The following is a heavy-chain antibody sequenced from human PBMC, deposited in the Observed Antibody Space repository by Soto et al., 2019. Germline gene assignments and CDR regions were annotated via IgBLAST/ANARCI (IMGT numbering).Heavy chain of an antibody. D-gene: IGHD2-2*01. CDR1: GGSISSGGYY. V-gene: IGHV4-31*03. J-gene: IGHJ4*02. Sequence: QVQLQESGPGLVKPSQTLSLTCTFSGGSISSGGYYWSWILQHPGKGMEWIWYIYYSGSTYYNTSLKSRVTISVDTSKNQFSLKLSSVTAADTAVYYCARVRQPLSGYFDYWGQGTLVTVSS. CDR3: ARVRQPLSGYFDY. CDR2: IYYSGST.